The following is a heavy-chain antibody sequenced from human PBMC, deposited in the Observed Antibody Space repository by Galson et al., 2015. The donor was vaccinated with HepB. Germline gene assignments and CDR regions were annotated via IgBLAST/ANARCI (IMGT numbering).Heavy chain of an antibody. CDR3: ARVYFGSGSSSAYWYFDL. J-gene: IGHJ2*01. D-gene: IGHD3-10*01. CDR1: GFTFSVYY. Sequence: SLRLSCAASGFTFSVYYMSWIRQAPGKGLEWISYISQSGTYTTYADSVKGRFTISRDNAQNSLYLQMKRLRDEDTAVYYCARVYFGSGSSSAYWYFDLWGRGALVAVSS. CDR2: ISQSGTYT. V-gene: IGHV3-11*06.